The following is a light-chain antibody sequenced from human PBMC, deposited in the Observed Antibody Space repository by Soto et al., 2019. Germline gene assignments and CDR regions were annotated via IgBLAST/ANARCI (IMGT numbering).Light chain of an antibody. CDR1: QSVRSNF. V-gene: IGKV3D-7*01. CDR2: AAS. J-gene: IGKJ4*01. CDR3: QQDYNLPLT. Sequence: EIVLTQSPATLSLSPGQRATLSCRASQSVRSNFLSWYQQKPGQAPRLLIYAASARATGFPARFSGSGSGTDFTLTISSLQPEDVAVYYCQQDYNLPLTFGGGTKVEIK.